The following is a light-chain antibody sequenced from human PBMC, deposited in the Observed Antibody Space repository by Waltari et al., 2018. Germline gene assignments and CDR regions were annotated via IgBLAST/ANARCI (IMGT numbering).Light chain of an antibody. Sequence: EIVLTQSPGTLSLSPGDRAILSCRASQSVSKYLAWYQQKPAQAPRLLIFGASSRATGIPDRFGGIGSGPDLSLTISSVEPEVFAVYYCQQYVSLPATFGQGTKVEIE. J-gene: IGKJ1*01. CDR3: QQYVSLPAT. V-gene: IGKV3-20*01. CDR1: QSVSKY. CDR2: GAS.